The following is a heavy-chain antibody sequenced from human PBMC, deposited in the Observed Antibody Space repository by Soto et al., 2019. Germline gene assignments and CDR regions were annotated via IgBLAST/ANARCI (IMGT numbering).Heavy chain of an antibody. J-gene: IGHJ5*02. CDR2: IYYSGNT. CDR3: ARRSAGGNNWFDP. D-gene: IGHD1-26*01. V-gene: IGHV4-39*01. CDR1: GGSISSSSSY. Sequence: QLQLQESGPGLVKPSETLSLTCTVSGGSISSSSSYWDWFRQPPGKGLEWIGSIYYSGNTYYNPSLKSRVTISVDMSKNQFSLKLSSVTAADTAVYYCARRSAGGNNWFDPWGQGTLVTVSS.